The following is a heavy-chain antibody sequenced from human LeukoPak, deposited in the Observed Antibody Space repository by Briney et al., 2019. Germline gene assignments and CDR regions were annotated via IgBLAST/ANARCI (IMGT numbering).Heavy chain of an antibody. V-gene: IGHV4-30-2*01. CDR3: ARGGMATITRVNWFDP. J-gene: IGHJ5*02. Sequence: PSETLSLTCAVSGGSNSSGGYSWSWIRQPPGKGLEWIGYIYHSGSTYYNPSLKSRVTISVDRSKNQFSLKLSSVTAADTAVYYCARGGMATITRVNWFDPWGQGTLVTVSS. D-gene: IGHD5-24*01. CDR2: IYHSGST. CDR1: GGSNSSGGYS.